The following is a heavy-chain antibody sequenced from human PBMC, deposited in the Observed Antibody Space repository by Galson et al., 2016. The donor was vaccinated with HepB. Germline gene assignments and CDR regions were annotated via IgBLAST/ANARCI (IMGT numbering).Heavy chain of an antibody. V-gene: IGHV3-33*06. CDR2: IWTDGSNM. Sequence: SLRLSCAASAFTFSTYGMHWVRQAPGKGLEWVAGIWTDGSNMYCGDAVKGRFTISRDNSKNTLYLQMDSLRAEDTAVYYCAKSKGGVWSYYFDYWGQGTLVTVSS. J-gene: IGHJ4*02. CDR3: AKSKGGVWSYYFDY. D-gene: IGHD6-19*01. CDR1: AFTFSTYG.